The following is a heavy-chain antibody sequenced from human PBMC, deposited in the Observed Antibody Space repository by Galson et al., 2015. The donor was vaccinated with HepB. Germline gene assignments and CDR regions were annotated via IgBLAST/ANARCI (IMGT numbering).Heavy chain of an antibody. V-gene: IGHV3-23*01. CDR3: AKTSNVVSGWDIDY. J-gene: IGHJ4*02. CDR1: GFTFSNCA. D-gene: IGHD6-19*01. Sequence: SLRLSCAVSGFTFSNCAMTWVRQAPGKGLEWVSIMSGSGDSTYYADSVKGRFTISRDNSKNTLYLQMNSLRAEDTAVYYCAKTSNVVSGWDIDYWGQGTLVTVSS. CDR2: MSGSGDST.